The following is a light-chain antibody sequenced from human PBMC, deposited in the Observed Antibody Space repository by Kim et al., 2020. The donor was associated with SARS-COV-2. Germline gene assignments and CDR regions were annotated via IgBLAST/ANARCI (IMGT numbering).Light chain of an antibody. CDR1: PCIDTS. V-gene: IGKV3-11*01. CDR3: QQRDSWPPAVS. J-gene: IGKJ4*01. Sequence: PGDSATRPCRASPCIDTSLAWYQHRPGQAPRLLVYDASIRATGVPDRFSGSGSGTDFTLTISSLEPEDFSTYYCQQRDSWPPAVSFGGGTKVDIK. CDR2: DAS.